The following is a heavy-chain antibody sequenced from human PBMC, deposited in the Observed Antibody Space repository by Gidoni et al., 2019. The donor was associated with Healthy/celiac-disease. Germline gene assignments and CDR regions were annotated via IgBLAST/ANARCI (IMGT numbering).Heavy chain of an antibody. Sequence: EVQLVESGGGLVQPGGSLRLSCAASAFTFSSYWMHWVRQAPGKGLVWVSRIKSDGSSTSYADSVKGRFTISRDNAKNTLYLQMNSLRAEDTAVYYCARDRSGYGDLTADYWGQGTLVTVSS. D-gene: IGHD4-17*01. CDR1: AFTFSSYW. CDR3: ARDRSGYGDLTADY. J-gene: IGHJ4*02. CDR2: IKSDGSST. V-gene: IGHV3-74*01.